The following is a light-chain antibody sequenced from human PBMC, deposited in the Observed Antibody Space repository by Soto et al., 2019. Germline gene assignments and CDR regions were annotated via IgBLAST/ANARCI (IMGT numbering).Light chain of an antibody. CDR1: SSDIGGYDY. Sequence: QSVLTQPASVSGSPGQSITISCTGTSSDIGGYDYVSWCQQHPGKAPKLIIYDVHDRPSGVSHRFSGSKSGNTASLTISGLQAEDEADYYCSSYTSSSTVLFGGRTKLTLL. CDR3: SSYTSSSTVL. J-gene: IGLJ2*01. V-gene: IGLV2-14*03. CDR2: DVH.